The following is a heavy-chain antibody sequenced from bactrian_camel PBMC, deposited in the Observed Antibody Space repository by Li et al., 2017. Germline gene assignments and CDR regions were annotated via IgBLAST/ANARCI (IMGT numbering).Heavy chain of an antibody. J-gene: IGHJ4*01. CDR1: GFTFSDYG. CDR3: ESRGK. Sequence: QLVESGGGSVQVGGSLTLSCVASGFTFSDYGMSWHRQAPGKGLEIIATIDGAGTSTYYYIDSVKGRFTISRDNAKNTLYLQLSRLKTEDTAMYYCESRGKRGQGTQVTVS. V-gene: IGHV3S40*01. CDR2: IDGAGTST.